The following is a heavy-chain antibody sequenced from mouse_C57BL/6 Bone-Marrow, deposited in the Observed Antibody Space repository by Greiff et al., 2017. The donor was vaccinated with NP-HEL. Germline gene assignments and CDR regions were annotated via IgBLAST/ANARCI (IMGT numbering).Heavy chain of an antibody. V-gene: IGHV1-82*01. CDR2: IYPGDGDT. CDR3: ARSMGRRYFDY. CDR1: GYAFSSSW. J-gene: IGHJ2*01. D-gene: IGHD4-1*01. Sequence: QVQLQQSGPELVKPGASVKISCKASGYAFSSSWMNWVKQRPGKGLEWIGRIYPGDGDTNYNGKFKGKATLTADKSSSTAYMQLSSLTSEDSAVYFCARSMGRRYFDYWGQGTTLTVSS.